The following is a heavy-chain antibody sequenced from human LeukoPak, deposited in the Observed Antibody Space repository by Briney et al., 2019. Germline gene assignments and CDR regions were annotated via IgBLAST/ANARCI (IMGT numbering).Heavy chain of an antibody. CDR3: AKGKRLLDY. J-gene: IGHJ4*02. Sequence: PGGSLRLSCAASGFTFSSYSMNWVRQAPGKGLEWVSSISSSGTYVYYADSVKGRFSISRDNFQNTLYLQMNSLRAEDTAVYYCAKGKRLLDYWGQGTLVTVSS. V-gene: IGHV3-21*04. D-gene: IGHD6-25*01. CDR2: ISSSGTYV. CDR1: GFTFSSYS.